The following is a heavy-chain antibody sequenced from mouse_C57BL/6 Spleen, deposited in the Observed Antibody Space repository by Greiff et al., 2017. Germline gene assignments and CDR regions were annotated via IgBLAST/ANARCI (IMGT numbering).Heavy chain of an antibody. Sequence: EVQLQQSGPVLVKPGASVKMSCKASGYTFTDYYMNWVKQSHGKSLEWIGVINPYNGGTSYNQKFKGKATLTVDKSSSTAYMELNSLTSEDSAVYYCASMVTTMHYYAMDYWGQGTSVTVSS. J-gene: IGHJ4*01. CDR3: ASMVTTMHYYAMDY. D-gene: IGHD2-2*01. CDR1: GYTFTDYY. V-gene: IGHV1-19*01. CDR2: INPYNGGT.